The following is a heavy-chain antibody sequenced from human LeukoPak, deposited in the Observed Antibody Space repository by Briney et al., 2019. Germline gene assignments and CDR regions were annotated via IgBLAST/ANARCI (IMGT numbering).Heavy chain of an antibody. CDR2: ISEYNGNT. Sequence: ASVKVSCKASGYTFSSYGISWVRQAPGQGVEWMGWISEYNGNTNYAQKVQGRVTMTTDPFTSTAYMELRSLRSDDTAVYYCARDGPDRAAWFDPWGQGTLVTVSS. D-gene: IGHD3-22*01. CDR3: ARDGPDRAAWFDP. CDR1: GYTFSSYG. V-gene: IGHV1-18*01. J-gene: IGHJ5*02.